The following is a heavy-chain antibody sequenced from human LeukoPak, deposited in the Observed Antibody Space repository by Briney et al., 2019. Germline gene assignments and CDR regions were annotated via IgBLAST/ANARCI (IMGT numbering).Heavy chain of an antibody. CDR3: ARVLEGAFDI. CDR1: GYTFTNYG. V-gene: IGHV1-18*01. CDR2: ISAYNGNT. Sequence: ASVKVSCKASGYTFTNYGITWVRQAPGQGLAWMGWISAYNGNTNYAQKFQGRATMTTDTAANTAHMELRNLRSDDTAVYYCARVLEGAFDIWGQGTMVTVSS. J-gene: IGHJ3*02.